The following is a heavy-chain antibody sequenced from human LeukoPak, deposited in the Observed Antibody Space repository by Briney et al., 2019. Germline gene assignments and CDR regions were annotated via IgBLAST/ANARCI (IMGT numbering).Heavy chain of an antibody. CDR2: IRGDSTET. CDR3: ARGHFGVVLDY. Sequence: GGSPRLSCEGSGFTFSSYSTIWVRQAPGKGLEWVSSIRGDSTETRHADSLMGRFTISRDNAKKSLYLQMNSLRAEDTAVYYCARGHFGVVLDYWGQGTLVTVSS. CDR1: GFTFSSYS. J-gene: IGHJ4*02. V-gene: IGHV3-21*01. D-gene: IGHD3-3*01.